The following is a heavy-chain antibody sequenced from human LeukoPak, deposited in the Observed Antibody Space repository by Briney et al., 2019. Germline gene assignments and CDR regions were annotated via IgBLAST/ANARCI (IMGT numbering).Heavy chain of an antibody. CDR3: ARHDISEAFDI. V-gene: IGHV4-34*01. Sequence: SETLSLTCAVYGGSFSGYYWSWIRQPPGKGLEWIGEINHSGSTNYNPSLKSRVTISVDTSKNQFSLKLSSVTAADTAVYYCARHDISEAFDIWGQGTMVTVSS. D-gene: IGHD3-22*01. CDR1: GGSFSGYY. CDR2: INHSGST. J-gene: IGHJ3*02.